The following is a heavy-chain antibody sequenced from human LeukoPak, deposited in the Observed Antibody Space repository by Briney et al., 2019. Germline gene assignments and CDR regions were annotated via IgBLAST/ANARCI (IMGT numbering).Heavy chain of an antibody. CDR2: IYYSGST. CDR3: ARRRRLKNPGGDAFDI. V-gene: IGHV4-59*08. Sequence: SETLSLTCSVSGDSINNYYWNWIRQPPGKGLEWIGYIYYSGSTRYNPSLQSRVTMSIGTSKTQFSLKLDSVTAEDTAVYYCARRRRLKNPGGDAFDIWGQGTVVIVSS. D-gene: IGHD2/OR15-2a*01. J-gene: IGHJ3*02. CDR1: GDSINNYY.